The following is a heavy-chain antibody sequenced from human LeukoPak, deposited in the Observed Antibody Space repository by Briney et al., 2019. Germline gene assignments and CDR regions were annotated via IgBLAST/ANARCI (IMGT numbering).Heavy chain of an antibody. J-gene: IGHJ4*02. CDR3: ANGVYYYGSGSYSKAYYFDY. D-gene: IGHD3-10*01. CDR1: GFTFSSYG. CDR2: ISGSGGST. V-gene: IGHV3-23*01. Sequence: PGGSPRLSCAASGFTFSSYGMHWVRQAPGKGLEWVSAISGSGGSTYYADSVKGRFTISRDNSKNTLYLQMNSLRAEDTAVYYCANGVYYYGSGSYSKAYYFDYWGQGTLVTVSS.